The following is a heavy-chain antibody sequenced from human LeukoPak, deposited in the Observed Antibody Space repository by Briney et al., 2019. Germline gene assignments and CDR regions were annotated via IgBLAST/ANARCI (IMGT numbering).Heavy chain of an antibody. Sequence: SETLSLTCTVSGGSISSGSYYWSWIRQPAGKGLEWIGRIYTSGSTNYNPSLKSRVTISVDTSKNQFSLKLSSATAADTAVYYCARDLYYDFWSGYGAFDIWGQGTMVTVSS. CDR1: GGSISSGSYY. CDR3: ARDLYYDFWSGYGAFDI. J-gene: IGHJ3*02. CDR2: IYTSGST. D-gene: IGHD3-3*01. V-gene: IGHV4-61*02.